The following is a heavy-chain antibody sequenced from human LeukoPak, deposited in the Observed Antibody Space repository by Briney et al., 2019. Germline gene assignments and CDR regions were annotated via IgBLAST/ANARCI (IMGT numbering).Heavy chain of an antibody. Sequence: GGSLRLSCAASGFTFTNYGIHWVRQAPGKGLEWVAFIRYDGTNKYYADSVKGRFTISRDNSKNTLYLQMSSLRTEDTAVYYCAKHRGSQLSHLDYSGQGPLLPV. D-gene: IGHD1-1*01. CDR2: IRYDGTNK. J-gene: IGHJ4*02. V-gene: IGHV3-30*02. CDR1: GFTFTNYG. CDR3: AKHRGSQLSHLDY.